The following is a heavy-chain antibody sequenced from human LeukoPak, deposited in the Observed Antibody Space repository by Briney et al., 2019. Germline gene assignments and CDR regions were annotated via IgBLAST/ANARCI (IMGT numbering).Heavy chain of an antibody. CDR2: IYHSGST. CDR1: GYSISSGYY. Sequence: SETLSLTCTVSGYSISSGYYWGWIRQPPGKGLEWIGSIYHSGSTYYNPSLKSRVTISVDTSKNQFSLKLSSVTAADTAVYYCARHENRVTLNWFDPWGQGTLVTVSS. J-gene: IGHJ5*02. V-gene: IGHV4-38-2*02. CDR3: ARHENRVTLNWFDP. D-gene: IGHD3-10*01.